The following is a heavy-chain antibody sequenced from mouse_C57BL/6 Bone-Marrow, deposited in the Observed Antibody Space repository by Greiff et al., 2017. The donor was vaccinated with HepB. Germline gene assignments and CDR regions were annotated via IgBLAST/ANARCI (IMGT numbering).Heavy chain of an antibody. CDR1: GFSLTSYG. J-gene: IGHJ3*01. CDR2: IWSGGST. CDR3: ARGGNYRRFAY. Sequence: VQLQQSGPGLVQPSQSLSITCTVSGFSLTSYGVHWVRQSPGKGLEWLGVIWSGGSTDYNAAFISRLSISKDNSKSQVFFKMNSLQADDTAIYYCARGGNYRRFAYWGQGTLVTVSA. V-gene: IGHV2-2*01. D-gene: IGHD2-1*01.